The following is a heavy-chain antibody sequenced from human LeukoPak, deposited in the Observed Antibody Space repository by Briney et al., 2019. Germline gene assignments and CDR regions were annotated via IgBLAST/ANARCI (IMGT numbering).Heavy chain of an antibody. CDR3: AKDPNYEVFTGSTEGWFDP. V-gene: IGHV3-30*04. Sequence: HPGRSLILSCAASGFTFSTYAMHWVRQAPGKGLEWVAVISSDGGIKYYADSVKGRFTISRDNPKNSLYLQMNSLRAEDTAVYYCAKDPNYEVFTGSTEGWFDPWGQGTLVTVSS. CDR1: GFTFSTYA. J-gene: IGHJ5*02. D-gene: IGHD3-9*01. CDR2: ISSDGGIK.